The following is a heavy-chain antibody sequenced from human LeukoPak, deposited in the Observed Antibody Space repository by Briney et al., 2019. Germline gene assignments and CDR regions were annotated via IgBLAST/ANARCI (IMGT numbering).Heavy chain of an antibody. CDR3: SSSGWYGYWFDP. CDR1: GFPFSSYS. CDR2: ISSSSSYI. V-gene: IGHV3-21*01. J-gene: IGHJ5*02. Sequence: GGSLRLSCAASGFPFSSYSMNWVRQAPGKGLEWVSSISSSSSYIYYADSVKGRFTISRDNAKNSLYLQMNSLRAEDTAVYYCSSSGWYGYWFDPWGQGTLVTVSS. D-gene: IGHD6-19*01.